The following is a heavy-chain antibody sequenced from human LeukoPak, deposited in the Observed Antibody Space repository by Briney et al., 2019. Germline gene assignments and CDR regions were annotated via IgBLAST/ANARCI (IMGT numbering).Heavy chain of an antibody. CDR1: GFTFSTFA. V-gene: IGHV3-23*01. CDR2: IFPSGGEI. D-gene: IGHD5-18*01. J-gene: IGHJ4*02. Sequence: PGRSLRLSCAASGFTFSTFAMTWVRQPPGKGLEWVSSIFPSGGEIHYADSVRGRFTIYRDNSKSILSLQMNSLRAEDTAIYYCATYRQVLLPFESWGQGTLVTVSS. CDR3: ATYRQVLLPFES.